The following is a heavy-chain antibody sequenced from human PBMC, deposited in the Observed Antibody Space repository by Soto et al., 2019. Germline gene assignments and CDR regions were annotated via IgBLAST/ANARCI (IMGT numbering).Heavy chain of an antibody. CDR1: AFTFSNYW. V-gene: IGHV3-74*01. CDR3: ARDLGPTGLDS. D-gene: IGHD1-26*01. Sequence: EVQLVESGGGLVQPGGSLRLSCAASAFTFSNYWIQWVRQAPGKGLVWVSRISSDGSTTTYADSVKGRFTMSRDSAKNTVFLQMISLRAEDTAVYYCARDLGPTGLDSWGQGTLVTVSS. J-gene: IGHJ4*02. CDR2: ISSDGSTT.